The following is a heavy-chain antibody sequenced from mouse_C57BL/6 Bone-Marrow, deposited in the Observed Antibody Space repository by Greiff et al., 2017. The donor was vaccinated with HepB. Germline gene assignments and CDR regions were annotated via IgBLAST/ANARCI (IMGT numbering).Heavy chain of an antibody. CDR2: IYPGSGNT. J-gene: IGHJ4*01. CDR1: GYSFTSYY. CDR3: ARSGTAQTSYAMDY. D-gene: IGHD3-2*02. Sequence: QVQLQQSGPELVKPGASVKISCKASGYSFTSYYIHWVKQRPGQGLEWIGWIYPGSGNTKYNEKFKGKATLTADTSSSTAYMQLSSLTSEDSAVYYCARSGTAQTSYAMDYWGQGTSVTVSS. V-gene: IGHV1-66*01.